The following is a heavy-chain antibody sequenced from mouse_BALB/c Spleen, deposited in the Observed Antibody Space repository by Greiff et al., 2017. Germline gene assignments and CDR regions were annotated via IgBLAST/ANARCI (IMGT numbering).Heavy chain of an antibody. D-gene: IGHD2-1*01. CDR2: IDPSDSET. Sequence: VQLQQPGAELVKPGAPVKLSCKASGYTFTSYWMNWVKQRPGRGLEWIGRIDPSDSETHYNQKFKDKATLTVDKSSSTAYIQLSSPTSEDSAVYYCARSVIYYGNYCDYWGQGTTLTVSS. CDR3: ARSVIYYGNYCDY. V-gene: IGHV1-69*02. CDR1: GYTFTSYW. J-gene: IGHJ2*01.